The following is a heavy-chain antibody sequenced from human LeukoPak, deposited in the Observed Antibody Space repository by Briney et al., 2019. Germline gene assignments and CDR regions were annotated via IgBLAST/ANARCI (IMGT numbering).Heavy chain of an antibody. CDR3: ARLTRTYCGGDCSLDY. Sequence: PGGSLRLSCAASGFTVSSNYMSWVRQAPGKGLEWVSVIYSGGSTYYADSVKGRFTISRDNAKDSLYLQMNNLRVEDTAVYYCARLTRTYCGGDCSLDYWGQGTLVTVSS. CDR2: IYSGGST. D-gene: IGHD2-21*01. V-gene: IGHV3-53*01. CDR1: GFTVSSNY. J-gene: IGHJ4*02.